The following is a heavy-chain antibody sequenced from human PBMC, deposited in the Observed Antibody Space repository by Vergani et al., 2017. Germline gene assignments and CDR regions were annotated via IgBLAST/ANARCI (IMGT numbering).Heavy chain of an antibody. D-gene: IGHD3-9*01. J-gene: IGHJ4*02. CDR1: GYTFSNYY. Sequence: QVQVVQSGAEVKKSGASVKVSCKTSGYTFSNYYMHWVRQAPGQGLEWMGIINPSGGHTNYAHKFQGRVTMTRDTSTSTVYMELSSLRSEDTAIYYGARGYYGILTGYRYWGQGTLVTVSA. CDR3: ARGYYGILTGYRY. CDR2: INPSGGHT. V-gene: IGHV1-46*03.